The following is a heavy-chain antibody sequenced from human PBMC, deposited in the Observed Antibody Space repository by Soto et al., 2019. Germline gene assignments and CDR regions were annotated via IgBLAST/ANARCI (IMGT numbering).Heavy chain of an antibody. CDR3: ARGWATDPFDY. Sequence: PSETLSLTCTVSGGSISSYYWSWIRQPPGKGLEWIGYIYYSGSTSYNPSLKSRVAISVDTSKNQFSLKLSSVTAADTAVYYCARGWATDPFDYWGQGTLVTVS. CDR1: GGSISSYY. CDR2: IYYSGST. J-gene: IGHJ4*02. V-gene: IGHV4-59*01.